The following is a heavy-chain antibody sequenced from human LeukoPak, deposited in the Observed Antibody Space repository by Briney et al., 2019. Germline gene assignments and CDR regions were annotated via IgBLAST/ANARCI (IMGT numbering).Heavy chain of an antibody. V-gene: IGHV4-4*07. D-gene: IGHD6-13*01. Sequence: PSETLSLTCTVSGGSISSYYWSWIRQPAGKGLERIGRIYTSGSANYNPSLKSRVTMSVDTSKNQFSLKLSSVTAADTAVYYCARDRIAAAGFNWFDPWGQGTLVTVSS. CDR3: ARDRIAAAGFNWFDP. CDR1: GGSISSYY. J-gene: IGHJ5*02. CDR2: IYTSGSA.